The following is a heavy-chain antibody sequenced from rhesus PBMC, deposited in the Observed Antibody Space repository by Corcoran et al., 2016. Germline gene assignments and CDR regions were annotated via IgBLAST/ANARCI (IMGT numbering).Heavy chain of an antibody. Sequence: EVQLVESGGGLAKPGGSLRLSCAASGFTFSSYWMNWVRQAPGKGLEWVLALNRGGDKPNYADAVKGRFTISRENSKNTLSLQMNSLRAEDTAVYYWAKWNYGLDSWGQGVVVTVSP. V-gene: IGHV3S25*01. CDR3: AKWNYGLDS. CDR2: LNRGGDKP. J-gene: IGHJ6*01. CDR1: GFTFSSYW.